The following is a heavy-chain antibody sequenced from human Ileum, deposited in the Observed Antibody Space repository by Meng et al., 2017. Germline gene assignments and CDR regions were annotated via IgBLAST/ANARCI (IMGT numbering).Heavy chain of an antibody. V-gene: IGHV4-34*01. D-gene: IGHD1-26*01. J-gene: IGHJ4*02. CDR3: VRGPARETHDFDY. Sequence: QVHLNHWGAGLLKPSETLSRTRAVFGGSFNDYYWSWVRQSPGKGLEWIGQIHHSGRTNYKSSLERRVTISVDTSKSQFSLKLTSVTAADTAMYYCVRGPARETHDFDYWGQGALVTVSS. CDR2: IHHSGRT. CDR1: GGSFNDYY.